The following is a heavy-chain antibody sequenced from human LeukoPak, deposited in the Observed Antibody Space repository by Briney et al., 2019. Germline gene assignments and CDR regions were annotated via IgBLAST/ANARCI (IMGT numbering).Heavy chain of an antibody. V-gene: IGHV4-34*01. D-gene: IGHD3-22*01. J-gene: IGHJ4*02. Sequence: PSGTLSLTCAVYGGSFSGYYWSWIRQPPGKGLEWIGEINHSGSTNYNPSLMSRVTISVDTSKNQFSLKLSSVTAADTAVYYCARAWYYYDSSGYYPFDYWGQGTLVTVSS. CDR3: ARAWYYYDSSGYYPFDY. CDR1: GGSFSGYY. CDR2: INHSGST.